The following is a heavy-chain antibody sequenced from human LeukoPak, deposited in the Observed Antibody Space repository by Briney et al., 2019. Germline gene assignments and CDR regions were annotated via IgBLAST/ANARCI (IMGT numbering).Heavy chain of an antibody. J-gene: IGHJ5*02. CDR2: INPNSGGT. D-gene: IGHD4-17*01. CDR1: GYTFTGYY. V-gene: IGHV1-2*02. CDR3: ARDQTTVTTVRRYNWFDP. Sequence: ASVKVSCKASGYTFTGYYMHWVRQAPGQGLEWMGWINPNSGGTNYAQKFQGRVTMTRDTSTSTAYMELSRLRSDDTAVYYCARDQTTVTTVRRYNWFDPWGQGTLVTVSS.